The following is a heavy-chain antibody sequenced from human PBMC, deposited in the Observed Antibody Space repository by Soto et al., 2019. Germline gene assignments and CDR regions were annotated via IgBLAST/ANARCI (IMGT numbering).Heavy chain of an antibody. J-gene: IGHJ6*04. CDR2: LKPDNGGT. D-gene: IGHD6-25*01. CDR1: GYTFTGHY. CDR3: ARDLCPRGSESPCPTFGMDV. V-gene: IGHV1-2*02. Sequence: QVQLVQSGAEVKPPGASVKVSCKASGYTFTGHYMHWVRQVAGRRLEFLGWLKPDNGGTYYAPKFKGRVTFTRDTSNTIAYQEMSGLHSDDTAVYFCARDLCPRGSESPCPTFGMDVWGKGTTVAVTS.